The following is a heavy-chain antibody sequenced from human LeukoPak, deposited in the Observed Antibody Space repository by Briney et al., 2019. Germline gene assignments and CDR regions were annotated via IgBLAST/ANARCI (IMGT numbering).Heavy chain of an antibody. D-gene: IGHD3-22*01. V-gene: IGHV4-59*12. J-gene: IGHJ3*02. Sequence: PSETLSLTCTVSGGSISSYYWSWIRQPPGKGLEWIGYIYYSGSTNYNPSLKSRVTISVDTSKNQFSLKLSSVTAADTAVYYCARLRGSGYYDAFDIWGQGTMVTVSS. CDR2: IYYSGST. CDR1: GGSISSYY. CDR3: ARLRGSGYYDAFDI.